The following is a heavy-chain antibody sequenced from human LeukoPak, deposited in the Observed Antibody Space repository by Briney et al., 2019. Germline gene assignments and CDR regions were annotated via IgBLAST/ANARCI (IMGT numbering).Heavy chain of an antibody. CDR1: GFTFRSYW. CDR3: ARPRYCSGGSCYYFDY. V-gene: IGHV3-7*01. CDR2: IKQDGSEK. D-gene: IGHD2-15*01. J-gene: IGHJ4*02. Sequence: PGGSLRLSCAASGFTFRSYWMSWVRQAPGKGLEWVANIKQDGSEKYYVDSVKGRFTISRDNAKNSLYLQMNSLRAEDTAVYYCARPRYCSGGSCYYFDYWGQGTLVTVSS.